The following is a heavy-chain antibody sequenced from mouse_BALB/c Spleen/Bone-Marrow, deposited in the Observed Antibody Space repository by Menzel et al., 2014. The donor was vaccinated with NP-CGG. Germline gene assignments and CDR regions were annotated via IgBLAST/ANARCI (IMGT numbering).Heavy chain of an antibody. CDR3: ARYYYGFYFDY. V-gene: IGHV14-3*02. CDR1: GFNIKDTY. D-gene: IGHD1-1*01. J-gene: IGHJ2*01. CDR2: IDPANGNA. Sequence: VQLQQSGAELVKPGASVKLSCTASGFNIKDTYMHWVKQRPEQGLEWIGRIDPANGNAKYDPKFQGKATITADTSSNTAYLQLSSLTSEDTAVYYCARYYYGFYFDYWGQGTTLTVSS.